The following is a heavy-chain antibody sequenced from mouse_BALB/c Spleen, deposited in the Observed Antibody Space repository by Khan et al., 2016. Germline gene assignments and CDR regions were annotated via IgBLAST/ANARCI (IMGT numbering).Heavy chain of an antibody. CDR1: GFTFSDYY. J-gene: IGHJ3*01. V-gene: IGHV5-4*02. D-gene: IGHD2-4*01. CDR2: ISDGGSYT. CDR3: AREGLRRGFAY. Sequence: EVELVESGGGLVKPGGSLKLSCAASGFTFSDYYMYWVHQTPEKRLEWVATISDGGSYTYYPDSVKGRFTISRDNAKNNLYLQMSSLKSEDTAMYYGAREGLRRGFAYWGQGTLVTVSA.